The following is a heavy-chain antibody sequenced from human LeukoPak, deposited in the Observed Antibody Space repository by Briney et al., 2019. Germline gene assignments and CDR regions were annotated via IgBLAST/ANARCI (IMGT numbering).Heavy chain of an antibody. Sequence: GASVKVSCKASGYTFTSYDINWVRQATGQGLEWMGWMNPNSGNTGYAQKFQGRVTMTRNTSISTAYMELSSLRSEDRAVYYCLSRRFGSYGMDVWGQGTTVTVSS. CDR2: MNPNSGNT. V-gene: IGHV1-8*01. J-gene: IGHJ6*02. CDR1: GYTFTSYD. D-gene: IGHD3-10*01. CDR3: LSRRFGSYGMDV.